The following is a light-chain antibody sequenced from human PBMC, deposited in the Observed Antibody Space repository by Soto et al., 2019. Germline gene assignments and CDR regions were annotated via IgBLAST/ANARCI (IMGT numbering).Light chain of an antibody. CDR3: CSSAPESTYV. J-gene: IGLJ1*01. V-gene: IGLV2-23*01. CDR2: KGT. Sequence: QSALAQPASVSGSPGQSITISCTGTSSDVGAYNSVSWYQQHPHRAPQVIIYKGTQRPSGVSNRFSGPTSGNAASLTISALQADDEADYFCCSSAPESTYVFGTGTRSPS. CDR1: SSDVGAYNS.